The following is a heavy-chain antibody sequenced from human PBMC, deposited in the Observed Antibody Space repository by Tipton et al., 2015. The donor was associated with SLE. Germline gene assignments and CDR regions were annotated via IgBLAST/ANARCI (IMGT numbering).Heavy chain of an antibody. V-gene: IGHV4-39*07. D-gene: IGHD4-11*01. CDR1: GGSISSSSYY. CDR2: IYYSGST. Sequence: TLSLTCTVSGGSISSSSYYWGWIRQPPGKGLEWIGSIYYSGSTYYNPSLKSRVTISVDTSKNQFSLNLSSVTAADTAVYYCARETPVTTRVVYYYYMDVWGKGTTVTISS. CDR3: ARETPVTTRVVYYYYMDV. J-gene: IGHJ6*03.